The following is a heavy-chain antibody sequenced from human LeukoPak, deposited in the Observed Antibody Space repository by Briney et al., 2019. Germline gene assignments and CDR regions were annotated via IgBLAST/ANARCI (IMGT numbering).Heavy chain of an antibody. CDR3: AKDQRFGDLDDY. D-gene: IGHD3-10*01. V-gene: IGHV3-23*01. Sequence: PLGGSLRLSCTTSGFTFSNYAMSWVRQAPGKGLEWVSSISGSAITTYYADSVKGRFAISRDNSKNTLYLQMTSLRAEDTAVYYCAKDQRFGDLDDYRGQGTLVTVSS. J-gene: IGHJ4*02. CDR1: GFTFSNYA. CDR2: ISGSAITT.